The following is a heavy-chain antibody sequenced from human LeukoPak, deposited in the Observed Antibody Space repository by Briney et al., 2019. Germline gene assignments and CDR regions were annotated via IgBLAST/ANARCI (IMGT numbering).Heavy chain of an antibody. CDR1: GCSFSSYE. Sequence: ASVKVSCKTSGCSFSSYEINWVRQPPGQGLEWMGWMNPNSGNTAYAQKFQGRINMTRDASIRTAYMELNSLRSEDTAVYYCVRLFVQEPSGWFDPWGQGTLVTVS. D-gene: IGHD3-10*01. CDR2: MNPNSGNT. J-gene: IGHJ5*02. V-gene: IGHV1-8*01. CDR3: VRLFVQEPSGWFDP.